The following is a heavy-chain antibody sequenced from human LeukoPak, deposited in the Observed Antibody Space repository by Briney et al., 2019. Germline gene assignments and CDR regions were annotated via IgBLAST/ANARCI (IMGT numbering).Heavy chain of an antibody. Sequence: GSLRLSCAASGFTFNNYVMSWVRQAPGKGLEWVSAVSSSGDTTYYADSVKGRFTISRDDSKNTVYLQMNSLRVEDTAVYYCAKKGGGGSTPIRSYFDCWGQGTLVTVSS. CDR1: GFTFNNYV. CDR2: VSSSGDTT. V-gene: IGHV3-23*01. D-gene: IGHD1-26*01. CDR3: AKKGGGGSTPIRSYFDC. J-gene: IGHJ4*02.